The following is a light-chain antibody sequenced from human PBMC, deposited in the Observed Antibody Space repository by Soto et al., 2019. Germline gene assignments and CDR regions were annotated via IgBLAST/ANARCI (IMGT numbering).Light chain of an antibody. CDR3: QHYNSYSEA. Sequence: DIQMTQSHSTLSGSVGDRVTITCRASQTISSCLAWYQQKPGKAPKLLIYKASTLKSGVPSRFSGSGSGTEFTLTISSLQPDDFATYYCQHYNSYSEAFGQGTKVDI. J-gene: IGKJ1*01. CDR1: QTISSC. CDR2: KAS. V-gene: IGKV1-5*03.